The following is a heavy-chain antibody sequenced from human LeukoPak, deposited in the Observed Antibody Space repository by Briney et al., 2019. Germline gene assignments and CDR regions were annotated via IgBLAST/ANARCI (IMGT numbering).Heavy chain of an antibody. CDR1: GFTFSTYA. V-gene: IGHV3-23*01. CDR2: ISGSGDST. CDR3: AKWVVAARFFDY. Sequence: PGGSLRLSCAASGFTFSTYAVNWVRQAPGKGLEWVSTISGSGDSTYYADSVKGRFTISRDNSKNTLYLQMNSLRAEDTAVYYCAKWVVAARFFDYWGQGTLVTVSS. D-gene: IGHD2-15*01. J-gene: IGHJ4*02.